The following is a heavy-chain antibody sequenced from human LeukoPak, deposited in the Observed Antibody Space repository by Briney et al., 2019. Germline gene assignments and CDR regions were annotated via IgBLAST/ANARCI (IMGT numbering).Heavy chain of an antibody. CDR1: GGTFSSYA. CDR2: IIPIFGTA. V-gene: IGHV1-69*13. J-gene: IGHJ2*01. D-gene: IGHD3-22*01. Sequence: SVKVSCKASGGTFSSYAISWVRQAPGQGLEWMGGIIPIFGTANYAQKFQGRVTITADESTSTAYMELSSLRSEDTAVYYCARSPTYYYDSSGCPYWYFDLWGRGTLVTVSS. CDR3: ARSPTYYYDSSGCPYWYFDL.